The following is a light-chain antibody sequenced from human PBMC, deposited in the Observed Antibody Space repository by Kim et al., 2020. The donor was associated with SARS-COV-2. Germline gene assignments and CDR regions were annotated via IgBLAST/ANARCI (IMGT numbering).Light chain of an antibody. V-gene: IGKV1-33*01. CDR1: QDINNY. CDR3: QQYDNLLT. J-gene: IGKJ3*01. CDR2: DAS. Sequence: DIQMTQSPSSLSASVGDRVTITCQASQDINNYLNWYQQKPGKAPKLLIYDASNLETGVPSRFSGSGSGTDFTFTISSLQPEDIATYYGQQYDNLLTFGPGTKVDIK.